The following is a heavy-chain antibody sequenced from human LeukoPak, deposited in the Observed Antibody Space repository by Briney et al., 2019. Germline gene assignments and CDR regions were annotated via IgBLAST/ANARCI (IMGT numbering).Heavy chain of an antibody. Sequence: GESLXIPCKGSGYSFTTYWIGWVRQMXGKGLEWMGIIYPGDSDTIYSPSFQGQVTISADKSINTAYLQWSSLRASDPAMYYCARGNMVRGVVDAFDIWGQGTMVTVSS. CDR1: GYSFTTYW. D-gene: IGHD3-10*01. J-gene: IGHJ3*02. CDR3: ARGNMVRGVVDAFDI. CDR2: IYPGDSDT. V-gene: IGHV5-51*01.